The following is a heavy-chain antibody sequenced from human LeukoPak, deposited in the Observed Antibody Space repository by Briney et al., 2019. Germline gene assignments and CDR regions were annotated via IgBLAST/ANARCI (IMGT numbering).Heavy chain of an antibody. V-gene: IGHV3-23*01. CDR2: IGASGGTI. CDR3: AKDPGRYCSSSSCYVSSFSGYFEY. Sequence: GGSLRLSCAGYGFTFHSYAMSWVRQAPGKGLEWVSTIGASGGTIYYADSVKGRLTISRDNSKNTLYLQMNSLRADDTAVYYCAKDPGRYCSSSSCYVSSFSGYFEYWGQGTLVTVSS. J-gene: IGHJ4*02. D-gene: IGHD2-2*01. CDR1: GFTFHSYA.